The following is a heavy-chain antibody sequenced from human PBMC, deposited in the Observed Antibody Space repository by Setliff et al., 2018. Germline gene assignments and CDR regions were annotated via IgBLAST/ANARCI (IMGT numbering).Heavy chain of an antibody. Sequence: SETLSLTCTVSGGSIGSGGYYWSWIRQHPGKGLEWIGYIYYSGSTYHNPSLKSRVTISVDTSKNQFSLKLSSVTAADTAVYYCARVPRFTDTRNAFDIWGQGTMVPSPQ. D-gene: IGHD5-18*01. J-gene: IGHJ3*02. CDR3: ARVPRFTDTRNAFDI. CDR1: GGSIGSGGYY. CDR2: IYYSGST. V-gene: IGHV4-31*03.